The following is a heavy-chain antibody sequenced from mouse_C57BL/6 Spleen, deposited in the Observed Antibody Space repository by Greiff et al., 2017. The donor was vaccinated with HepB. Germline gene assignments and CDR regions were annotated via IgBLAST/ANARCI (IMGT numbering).Heavy chain of an antibody. Sequence: QVHVKQSGTELVKPGASVKLSCKASGYTFTSYWMHWVKQRPGQGLEWIGNINPSNGGTNYNEKFKSKATLTVDKSSSTAYMQLSSLTSEDSAVYYCARSGTGTFFAWFAYWGQGTLVTVSA. V-gene: IGHV1-53*01. D-gene: IGHD4-1*01. CDR1: GYTFTSYW. CDR3: ARSGTGTFFAWFAY. CDR2: INPSNGGT. J-gene: IGHJ3*01.